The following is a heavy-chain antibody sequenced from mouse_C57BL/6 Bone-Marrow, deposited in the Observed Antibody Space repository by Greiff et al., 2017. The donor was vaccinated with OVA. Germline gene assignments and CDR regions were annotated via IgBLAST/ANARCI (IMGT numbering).Heavy chain of an antibody. V-gene: IGHV5-2*01. CDR1: EYEFPSHD. Sequence: EVHLVESGGGLVQPGESLKLSCESNEYEFPSHDMSWVRKTPEKRLELVAAINSDGGSTYYPDTMQSRFILSRDNTKKTLYLQMISLTAEDTALYYCARSNYDYAMDYWGQGTSVTVSS. CDR3: ARSNYDYAMDY. J-gene: IGHJ4*01. D-gene: IGHD2-5*01. CDR2: INSDGGST.